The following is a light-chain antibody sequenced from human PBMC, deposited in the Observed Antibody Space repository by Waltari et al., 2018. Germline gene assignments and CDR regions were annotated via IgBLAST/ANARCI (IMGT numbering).Light chain of an antibody. CDR3: QSYDTSLGVV. CDR2: GST. V-gene: IGLV1-40*01. Sequence: QSVLTQPPSVSGAPGQRVTISCTGSGSNIGAGYDVPWYQQLPRAAPKLLIYGSTSRPLWVPDRCFGATSGTSASLAITGLQAEDEADYYCQSYDTSLGVVFGGGTKLTVL. CDR1: GSNIGAGYD. J-gene: IGLJ3*02.